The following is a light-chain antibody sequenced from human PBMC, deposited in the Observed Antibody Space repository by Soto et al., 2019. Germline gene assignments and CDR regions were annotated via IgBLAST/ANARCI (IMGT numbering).Light chain of an antibody. CDR2: KAS. J-gene: IGKJ1*01. CDR1: QSISSW. Sequence: DIQMTQSPSTLSASVGDRVTITCRASQSISSWLAWYQQKPGKAPKLLIYKASSLESGIASRFSGSGSGTEFTITISRLQPDDLATDYCQQYNSYGTFGQGTKVEIK. CDR3: QQYNSYGT. V-gene: IGKV1-5*03.